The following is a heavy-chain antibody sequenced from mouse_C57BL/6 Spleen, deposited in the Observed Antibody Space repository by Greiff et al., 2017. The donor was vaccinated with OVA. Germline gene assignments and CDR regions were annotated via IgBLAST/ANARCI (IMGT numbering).Heavy chain of an antibody. CDR1: GYTFTSYW. V-gene: IGHV1-55*01. CDR3: ARRLLQYYFDY. CDR2: IYPGSGST. D-gene: IGHD1-1*01. Sequence: QVQLQQPGVELVKPGASVTMSCKASGYTFTSYWITWVKQRPGQGLEWIGDIYPGSGSTNYNAKFKSKATLTVDTSSRTAYMQLSSLTSEDSAVYYCARRLLQYYFDYWGQGTTLTVSS. J-gene: IGHJ2*01.